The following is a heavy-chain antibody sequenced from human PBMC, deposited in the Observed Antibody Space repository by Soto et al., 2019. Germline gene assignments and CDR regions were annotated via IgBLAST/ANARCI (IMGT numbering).Heavy chain of an antibody. CDR3: AHSRCGGDCLQSYSSHYYYGMDV. D-gene: IGHD2-21*02. J-gene: IGHJ6*02. CDR2: IYWDDAK. Sequence: QITLKESGPALVKPTQTLTLTCTISGFSLSTGGVGVGWIRQPPGQALEWLALIYWDDAKRYSPSLRSRLTITKDTSKNQVVLTMTNIDPVDTATYYCAHSRCGGDCLQSYSSHYYYGMDVWGQGTTVTVSS. CDR1: GFSLSTGGVG. V-gene: IGHV2-5*02.